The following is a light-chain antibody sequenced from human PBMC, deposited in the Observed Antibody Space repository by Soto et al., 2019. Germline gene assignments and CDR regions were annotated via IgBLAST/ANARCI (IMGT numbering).Light chain of an antibody. CDR1: QGISTY. Sequence: IQLTQSPSSLSASVGDRVTITCRASQGISTYLAWYQQKPGKAPKLLIYAASTLQGGVPSRFSGSGSGTDFTLTISSLQPEDFGTYYCQQLNSYPITFGQGTRLEIK. J-gene: IGKJ5*01. V-gene: IGKV1-9*01. CDR2: AAS. CDR3: QQLNSYPIT.